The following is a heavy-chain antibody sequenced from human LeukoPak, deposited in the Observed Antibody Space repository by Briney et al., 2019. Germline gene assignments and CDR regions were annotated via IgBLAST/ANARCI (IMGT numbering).Heavy chain of an antibody. V-gene: IGHV3-15*01. CDR1: GFTFTNAW. CDR3: TTDLGLTMIRGVIVY. Sequence: PGGSLRLSCAASGFTFTNAWMSWVRQAPGKGLEWVGRIKSNGDGETIDNAAPVKGRFTMSRDDSKATLYLQMNSLKAEDTAVYYCTTDLGLTMIRGVIVYWGQGALVTVSS. J-gene: IGHJ4*02. CDR2: IKSNGDGETI. D-gene: IGHD3-10*01.